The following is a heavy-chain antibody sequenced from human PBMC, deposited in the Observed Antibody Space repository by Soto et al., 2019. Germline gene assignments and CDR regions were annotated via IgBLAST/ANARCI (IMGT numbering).Heavy chain of an antibody. Sequence: PSETLSLTCTVSGGSISSYYWILIRQPPGKGLEWIGYIYYSGSTNYNPSLKSRVTISVDTSKNQFSLKLSSVTAADTAVYYCARLTYGDYVDDAFDIWGQGTMVTVSS. J-gene: IGHJ3*02. CDR3: ARLTYGDYVDDAFDI. D-gene: IGHD4-17*01. V-gene: IGHV4-59*08. CDR1: GGSISSYY. CDR2: IYYSGST.